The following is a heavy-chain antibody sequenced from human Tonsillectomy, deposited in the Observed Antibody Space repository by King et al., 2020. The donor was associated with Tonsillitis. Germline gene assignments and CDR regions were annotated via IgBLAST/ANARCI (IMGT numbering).Heavy chain of an antibody. J-gene: IGHJ4*02. CDR1: RFTFSSYA. V-gene: IGHV3-30*04. CDR3: AQDQSPGDSTGYLNY. CDR2: ISYDGSNK. Sequence: VQLVESGGGVVQPGRSLRLSCAASRFTFSSYAMHWVRQAPGKGLEWVAVISYDGSNKYYADSVKGRFTISRDNSKNSLYLQMHYLRPEDTAVYYCAQDQSPGDSTGYLNYWGQGSLVTVSS. D-gene: IGHD3-22*01.